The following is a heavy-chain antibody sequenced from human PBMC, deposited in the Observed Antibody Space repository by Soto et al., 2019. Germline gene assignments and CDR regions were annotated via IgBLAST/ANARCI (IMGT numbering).Heavy chain of an antibody. J-gene: IGHJ6*02. V-gene: IGHV1-69*06. Sequence: QVQLVQSGAEVKKPGSSVKVSCKASGGTFSSYAISWVRQAPGQGLEWMGGIIPIFGTANYAQKFQGRVTITADKSTSTGYMELSRLRSEDTGVYYCARAWRGNRGYGGHMDVWGQGTTVTVSS. CDR2: IIPIFGTA. CDR3: ARAWRGNRGYGGHMDV. CDR1: GGTFSSYA. D-gene: IGHD4-17*01.